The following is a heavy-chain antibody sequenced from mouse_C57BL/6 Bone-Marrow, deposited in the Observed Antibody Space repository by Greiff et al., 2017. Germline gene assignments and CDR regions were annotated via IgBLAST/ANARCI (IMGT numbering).Heavy chain of an antibody. D-gene: IGHD1-1*01. J-gene: IGHJ2*01. Sequence: QVQLQQSGPELVKPGASVKLSCKASGYTFTSYDINWVKQRPGQGLEWIGWIYPRDGSTQYNEKFKGKATLTVDTSSSTAYMELHSLTSEDSAVYFCARPTTVVPYYFDYWGQGTTLTVSS. CDR2: IYPRDGST. CDR1: GYTFTSYD. V-gene: IGHV1-85*01. CDR3: ARPTTVVPYYFDY.